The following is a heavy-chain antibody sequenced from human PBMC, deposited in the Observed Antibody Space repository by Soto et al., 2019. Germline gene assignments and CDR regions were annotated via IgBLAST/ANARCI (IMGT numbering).Heavy chain of an antibody. J-gene: IGHJ6*03. CDR2: ISWNSGSI. V-gene: IGHV3-9*01. CDR3: AKDKVADSYYYYYMDV. Sequence: GGSLRLSCAASGFTFDDYAMHWVRQAPGKGLEWVSGISWNSGSIGYADSVKGRFTISRDNAKNSLYLQMNSLGAEDTALYYCAKDKVADSYYYYYMDVWGKGTTVTVSS. CDR1: GFTFDDYA.